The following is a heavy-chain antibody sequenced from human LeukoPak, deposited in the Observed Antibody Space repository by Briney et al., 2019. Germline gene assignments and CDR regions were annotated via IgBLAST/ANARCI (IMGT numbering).Heavy chain of an antibody. CDR2: ISYDGSNK. V-gene: IGHV3-30*14. D-gene: IGHD6-13*01. J-gene: IGHJ4*02. CDR3: ARNGYSSSWYRN. Sequence: PGGSLRLSCAASGFTFSSYAMHWVRQAPGKGLEWVAVISYDGSNKYYADSVKGRFTISRDNSKNTLYLQMNSLRAEDTAVYYRARNGYSSSWYRNWGQGTLVTVSS. CDR1: GFTFSSYA.